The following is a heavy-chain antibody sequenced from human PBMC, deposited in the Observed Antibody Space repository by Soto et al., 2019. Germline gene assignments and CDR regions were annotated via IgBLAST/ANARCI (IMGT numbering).Heavy chain of an antibody. J-gene: IGHJ6*02. Sequence: GGSLRLSCAASGFTFSSYAMSWVRRAPGKGLEWVSAISGSGGSTYYADSVKGRFTISRDNSKNTLYMQMNSLRAEDTAVYYCAKHIVLMVYALDVWGQGTTVTVSS. CDR2: ISGSGGST. CDR3: AKHIVLMVYALDV. CDR1: GFTFSSYA. D-gene: IGHD2-8*01. V-gene: IGHV3-23*01.